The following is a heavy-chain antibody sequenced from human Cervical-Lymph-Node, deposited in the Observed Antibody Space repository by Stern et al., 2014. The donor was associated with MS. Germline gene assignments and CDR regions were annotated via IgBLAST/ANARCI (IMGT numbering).Heavy chain of an antibody. J-gene: IGHJ4*02. Sequence: EVQLVESGGGLVQPGGSLRLSCVASGFTFSTTWMHWVRQGPGKGLVWVARIKGDGTLTHYADSVRGRFSISRDNTENTVHLHMNSLRVEETAVYYCVKEGFWSLDYWGQGTLVTVS. V-gene: IGHV3-74*01. CDR3: VKEGFWSLDY. CDR2: IKGDGTLT. D-gene: IGHD3-3*01. CDR1: GFTFSTTW.